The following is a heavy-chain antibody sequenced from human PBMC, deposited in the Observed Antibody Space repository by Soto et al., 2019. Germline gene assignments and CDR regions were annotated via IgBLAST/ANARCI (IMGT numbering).Heavy chain of an antibody. D-gene: IGHD5-18*01. J-gene: IGHJ4*02. CDR2: IYSGGNT. Sequence: EVHLVESGGGLIQPGGSLRLSCAASGFTVSSNFMSWVRQAPGKGLEWVSVIYSGGNTYYADSVKGRFTISRDNSKNTLYLQMNSLRAEDTAVYYCAAGYSYASAPRNWGQGTLVTVSS. V-gene: IGHV3-53*01. CDR3: AAGYSYASAPRN. CDR1: GFTVSSNF.